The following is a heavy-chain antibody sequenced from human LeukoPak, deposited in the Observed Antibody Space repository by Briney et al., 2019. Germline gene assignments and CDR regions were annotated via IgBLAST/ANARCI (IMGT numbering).Heavy chain of an antibody. CDR2: ISYDGSNK. CDR1: GFTFSNYA. Sequence: GGSLRLSCAASGFTFSNYAMYWVRQTPGKGLQWVALISYDGSNKYSADSVKGRFTISRDNSRNTLYLQMNSLRAEDTAVYYCAELGITMIGGVWGKGTTVTISS. J-gene: IGHJ6*04. D-gene: IGHD3-10*02. V-gene: IGHV3-30*04. CDR3: AELGITMIGGV.